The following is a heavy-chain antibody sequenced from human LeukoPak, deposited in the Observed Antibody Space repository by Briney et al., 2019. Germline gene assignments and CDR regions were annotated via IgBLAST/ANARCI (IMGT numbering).Heavy chain of an antibody. J-gene: IGHJ4*02. CDR1: GFTFSSYA. D-gene: IGHD6-19*01. CDR3: AKDRLLNPVAGAPSYYFDY. CDR2: ISGSGGST. V-gene: IGHV3-23*01. Sequence: GGSLRLSWAASGFTFSSYAISWVRQAPGKGLEWVSAISGSGGSTYYADSVKGRFTISRDNSKNTLYLQMNSLRAEDTAVYYCAKDRLLNPVAGAPSYYFDYWGQGTLVTVSS.